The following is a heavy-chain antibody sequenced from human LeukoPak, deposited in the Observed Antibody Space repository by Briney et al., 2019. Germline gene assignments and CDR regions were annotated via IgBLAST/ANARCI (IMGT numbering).Heavy chain of an antibody. D-gene: IGHD3-9*01. CDR1: GFTFSSYS. CDR2: IGSSSSYI. J-gene: IGHJ6*02. CDR3: ARVGDTLAHLPYWEVLQFDWLRSWSYYYYGMDV. V-gene: IGHV3-21*01. Sequence: PGGSLRFSCAASGFTFSSYSMNWVRQAPGKGLEWVSSIGSSSSYIYYADSVKGRFTISRDNAKNSLYLQMNSLRAEDTAVYYCARVGDTLAHLPYWEVLQFDWLRSWSYYYYGMDVWGQGTTVTVSS.